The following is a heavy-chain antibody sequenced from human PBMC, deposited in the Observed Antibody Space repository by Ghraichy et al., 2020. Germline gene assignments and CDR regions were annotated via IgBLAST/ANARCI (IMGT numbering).Heavy chain of an antibody. D-gene: IGHD2-15*01. CDR1: GFTFSSYW. J-gene: IGHJ5*02. Sequence: GGSLRLSCAASGFTFSSYWMHWVRQAPGKGLVWVSRINSDGSSTSYVDSVKGRFTISRDNAKNTLYLQMNSLRAEDTAVYYCARAPRYCSGGSCYSLTVFDPWGQGTLVTVSS. V-gene: IGHV3-74*01. CDR3: ARAPRYCSGGSCYSLTVFDP. CDR2: INSDGSST.